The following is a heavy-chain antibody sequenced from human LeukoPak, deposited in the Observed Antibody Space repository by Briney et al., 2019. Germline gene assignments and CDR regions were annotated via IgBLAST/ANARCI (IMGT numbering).Heavy chain of an antibody. D-gene: IGHD2-2*01. Sequence: GGSLRLSCSASGFTFSSYGMHWVRQAPGKGLEYVSAISSTGGSIYYADSVKGRFTISRDNSKNTLYLQMSSLRAEDTSVYYCVKAPGATVVGCDIWGEGTMVTVSS. V-gene: IGHV3-64D*09. CDR1: GFTFSSYG. J-gene: IGHJ3*02. CDR2: ISSTGGSI. CDR3: VKAPGATVVGCDI.